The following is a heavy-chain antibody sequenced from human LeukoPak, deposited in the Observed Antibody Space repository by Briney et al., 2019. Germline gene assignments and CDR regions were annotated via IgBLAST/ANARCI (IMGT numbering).Heavy chain of an antibody. Sequence: SETLSLTCTVSGGSISSSSYYWGWIRQPPGKGLEWIGSIYYSGSTYYNPSLKSRVTISVDTSKIQFSLKLSSVTAADTAVYYCARGLSYGFSDFVYWGQGTLVTVSS. CDR2: IYYSGST. J-gene: IGHJ4*02. V-gene: IGHV4-39*07. CDR3: ARGLSYGFSDFVY. CDR1: GGSISSSSYY. D-gene: IGHD2/OR15-2a*01.